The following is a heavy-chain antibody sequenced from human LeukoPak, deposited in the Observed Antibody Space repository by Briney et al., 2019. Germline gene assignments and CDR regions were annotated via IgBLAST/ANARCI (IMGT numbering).Heavy chain of an antibody. CDR3: ARHEYGGNGPFDH. J-gene: IGHJ4*02. Sequence: SETLSLTCTVSGGSMSSYYWSWIRKPPGKGLEWIGYIYYSGNTNYNPSLKSRVTISVDTSKNQFSLKLSSVTAADTAVYYCARHEYGGNGPFDHWGQGTLVTVSS. D-gene: IGHD4-23*01. V-gene: IGHV4-59*08. CDR2: IYYSGNT. CDR1: GGSMSSYY.